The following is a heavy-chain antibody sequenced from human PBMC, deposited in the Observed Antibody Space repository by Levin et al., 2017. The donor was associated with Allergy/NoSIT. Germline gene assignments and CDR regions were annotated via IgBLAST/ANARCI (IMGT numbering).Heavy chain of an antibody. Sequence: GESLKISCKVSGYNFYTFWIGWVRQKPGKGLEWMGIIYPSDSDSRYNPSFQGHVTFSVDKATSTAYLRWNSLTTSDSAMYFCARLRPDDFDYWSGYYGTSLFDYWGQGTQVTVSS. CDR3: ARLRPDDFDYWSGYYGTSLFDY. CDR1: GYNFYTFW. J-gene: IGHJ4*02. CDR2: IYPSDSDS. D-gene: IGHD3-3*01. V-gene: IGHV5-51*01.